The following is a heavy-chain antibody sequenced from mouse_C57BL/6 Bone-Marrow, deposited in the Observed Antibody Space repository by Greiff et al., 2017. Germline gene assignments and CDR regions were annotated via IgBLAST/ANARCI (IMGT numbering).Heavy chain of an antibody. Sequence: QVQLKQPGAELVKPGASVKLSCKASGYTFTSYWMHWVKQRPGQGLEWIGMIHPNSGSTNYNEKFKSKATLTVDKSSSTAYMQLSSLTSEDSAVYYCARFFPIPAYWGQGTLVTVSA. V-gene: IGHV1-64*01. CDR2: IHPNSGST. CDR3: ARFFPIPAY. CDR1: GYTFTSYW. J-gene: IGHJ3*01.